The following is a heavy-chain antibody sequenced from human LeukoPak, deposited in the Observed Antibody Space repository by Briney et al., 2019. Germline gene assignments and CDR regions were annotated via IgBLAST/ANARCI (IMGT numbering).Heavy chain of an antibody. CDR1: GFTVSSNY. V-gene: IGHV3-66*01. CDR3: ARGDYDILTGYPSYYFDY. CDR2: IYSGGST. Sequence: GGSLRLSCAASGFTVSSNYMSWVRQAPGKGLEWVSVIYSGGSTYYADSVKGRFTISRDNSKNTLYLQMNSLRAEDTAVYYCARGDYDILTGYPSYYFDYWGQGTLVTVSS. J-gene: IGHJ4*02. D-gene: IGHD3-9*01.